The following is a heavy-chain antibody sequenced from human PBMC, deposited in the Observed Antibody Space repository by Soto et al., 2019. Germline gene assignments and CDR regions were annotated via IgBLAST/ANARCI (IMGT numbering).Heavy chain of an antibody. Sequence: QVQLQESGPGLVKPSQTLSLTCTVSGGSISSSGYNWSWIRQHPGKGLEWIGYIYYSGSTYYNPSLKRRVTXSXXXSXXQFSRKLSSVTAADTAVYFCARYGSGSYYPTTFDYWGQGTLVTVSS. D-gene: IGHD3-10*01. CDR3: ARYGSGSYYPTTFDY. CDR1: GGSISSSGYN. V-gene: IGHV4-31*03. J-gene: IGHJ4*02. CDR2: IYYSGST.